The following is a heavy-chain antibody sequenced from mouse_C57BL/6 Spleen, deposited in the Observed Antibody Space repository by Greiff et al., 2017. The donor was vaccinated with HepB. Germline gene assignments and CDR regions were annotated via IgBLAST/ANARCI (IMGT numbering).Heavy chain of an antibody. CDR3: ARGNYYEYVVAWFAY. CDR2: IYPGSGST. Sequence: VQLQQPGAELVKPGASVKMSCKASGYTFTSYWITWVKQRPGQGLEWIGDIYPGSGSTNYNEKFKSKATLTVATSSSTAYMQRSSLTSEDSAVYYCARGNYYEYVVAWFAYWGQGTLVTFSA. D-gene: IGHD2-4*01. J-gene: IGHJ3*01. V-gene: IGHV1-55*01. CDR1: GYTFTSYW.